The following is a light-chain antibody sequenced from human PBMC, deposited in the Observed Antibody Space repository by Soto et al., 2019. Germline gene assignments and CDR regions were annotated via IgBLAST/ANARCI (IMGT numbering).Light chain of an antibody. Sequence: QSVLTQPASVSGTPGQSVTISCTGTSSDFGSYKFVSWYKHHSGKVPKVIIYETSKRPSGVSDRFSGSKSGNTASLTISGLQAEDEADYYCFSFTSTNTHVFGSGTKVTVL. CDR3: FSFTSTNTHV. CDR1: SSDFGSYKF. V-gene: IGLV2-23*01. J-gene: IGLJ1*01. CDR2: ETS.